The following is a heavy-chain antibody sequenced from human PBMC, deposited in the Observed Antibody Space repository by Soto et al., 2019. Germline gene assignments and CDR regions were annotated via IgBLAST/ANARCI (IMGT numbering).Heavy chain of an antibody. J-gene: IGHJ4*02. CDR2: IIPIFGTA. D-gene: IGHD5-18*01. V-gene: IGHV1-69*13. Sequence: GASVKVSCKASGGTFSSYAISWVRQAPGQGLGWMGGIIPIFGTANYAQKFQGRVTITADESTSTAYMELSSLRSEDTAVYYCASERGYSYGSFDYWGQGTLVTVSS. CDR3: ASERGYSYGSFDY. CDR1: GGTFSSYA.